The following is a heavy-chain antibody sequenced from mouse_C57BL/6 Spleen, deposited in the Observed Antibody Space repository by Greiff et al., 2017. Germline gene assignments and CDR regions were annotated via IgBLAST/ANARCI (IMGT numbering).Heavy chain of an antibody. D-gene: IGHD1-1*01. CDR3: ARTTVVATWKYYAMDY. Sequence: QVQLQQSGPELVKPGASVKISCTASGYAFSSYWMNWVKQRPGKGLEWIGRIYPGDGDTNYNGKFKGKATLTADTSSSTAYMQLSSLTSEDSAVYFCARTTVVATWKYYAMDYWGQGTSVTVSS. CDR1: GYAFSSYW. CDR2: IYPGDGDT. V-gene: IGHV1-82*01. J-gene: IGHJ4*01.